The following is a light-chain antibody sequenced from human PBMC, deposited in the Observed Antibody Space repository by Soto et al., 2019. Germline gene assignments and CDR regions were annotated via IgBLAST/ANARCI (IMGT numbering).Light chain of an antibody. CDR1: QTINNY. J-gene: IGKJ2*01. V-gene: IGKV1-39*01. Sequence: DLQMTQSPSSLSASVGDRVTIACRASQTINNYLNWYQLKPGKAPKLLIFGASSLRTGAPSRFSGNGSATDFTLTIDSLQPEDTATYFCQQSYSILRTFGQGTKLEI. CDR2: GAS. CDR3: QQSYSILRT.